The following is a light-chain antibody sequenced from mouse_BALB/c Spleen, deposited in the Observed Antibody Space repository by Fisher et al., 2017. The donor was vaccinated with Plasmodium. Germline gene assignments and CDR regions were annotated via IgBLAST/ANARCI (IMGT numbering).Light chain of an antibody. CDR1: QSLLNSDGKTY. V-gene: IGKV1-135*01. J-gene: IGKJ5*01. CDR3: SQSTHLPLT. Sequence: DIVITQSTLTLSVTIGQPASISCKSSQSLLNSDGKTYLSWLLQRPGQSPKRLIYLVSKLDSGVPDRFTGSGSGTYFALKISGVEAEDLGVYFCSQSTHLPLTFGAGTKLELK. CDR2: LVS.